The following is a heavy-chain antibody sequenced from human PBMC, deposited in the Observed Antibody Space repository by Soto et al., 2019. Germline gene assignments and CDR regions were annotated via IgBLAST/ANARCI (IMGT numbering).Heavy chain of an antibody. Sequence: SETLSLTCSVSGGSISSSSYFWGWIRQPPGKGLEWIGSIYYSGSTYYNPSLKSRVTISVDTSKNQFSLKLSSVTAADTAVYYCACIFSGGYGYGFYYYGMDVWGQGTTVS. V-gene: IGHV4-39*01. D-gene: IGHD5-18*01. J-gene: IGHJ6*02. CDR1: GGSISSSSYF. CDR2: IYYSGST. CDR3: ACIFSGGYGYGFYYYGMDV.